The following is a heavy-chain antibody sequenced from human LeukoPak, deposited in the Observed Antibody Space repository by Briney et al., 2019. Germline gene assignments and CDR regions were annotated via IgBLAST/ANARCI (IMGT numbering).Heavy chain of an antibody. CDR1: GLTFSNYA. J-gene: IGHJ4*02. Sequence: GGSLRLSCAASGLTFSNYAISWVRQAPGKGPEWVSSISSMGVSSYYADSVKGRFTISRDNSRNTLYLQMNSLRADDTALYYCAKDMGSRATNFDYWGQGTLVTVSS. CDR3: AKDMGSRATNFDY. CDR2: ISSMGVSS. V-gene: IGHV3-23*01. D-gene: IGHD1-26*01.